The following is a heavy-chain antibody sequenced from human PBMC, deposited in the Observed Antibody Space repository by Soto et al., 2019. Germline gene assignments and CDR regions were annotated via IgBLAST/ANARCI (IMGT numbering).Heavy chain of an antibody. CDR3: ARDRIPTGIDV. V-gene: IGHV3-66*01. CDR1: GFTVSRNY. CDR2: IYSGGST. Sequence: EVQLVESGGGLVQPGGSLRLSCAASGFTVSRNYMSWVRQAPGKGLEWVSVIYSGGSTYYAASVKGRFIIVSDNSKNSLYIQMYIPRAEDAAVYYCARDRIPTGIDVWGQGTTVTVSS. J-gene: IGHJ6*02.